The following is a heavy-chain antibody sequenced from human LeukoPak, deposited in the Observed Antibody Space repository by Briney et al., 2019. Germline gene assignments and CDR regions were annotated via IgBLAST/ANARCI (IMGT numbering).Heavy chain of an antibody. CDR1: GFTSSSYW. CDR3: ARDLPRGYSYGYYYYYGMDV. V-gene: IGHV3-74*01. J-gene: IGHJ6*02. CDR2: INSDGSST. D-gene: IGHD5-18*01. Sequence: PGGSLRLSCAASGFTSSSYWMHWVRQAPGKGLVWVSRINSDGSSTSYADSVKGRFTISRDNAKNALYLQLNSLRAEDTAVYYCARDLPRGYSYGYYYYYGMDVWGQGTTVTVSS.